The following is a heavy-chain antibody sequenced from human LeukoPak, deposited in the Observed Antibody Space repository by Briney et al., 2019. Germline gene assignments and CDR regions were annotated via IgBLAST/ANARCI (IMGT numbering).Heavy chain of an antibody. J-gene: IGHJ4*02. V-gene: IGHV1-18*01. Sequence: ASVKVSCKASGYTFTSYGISWVRQAPGQGLEWMGWISAYNGNTNYAQKLQGRVTMTTDTSTSTAYMELRSLRSDDTAVYYCARGPHLLAYYDFWSGYYYFDYWGQGTLVTVSS. D-gene: IGHD3-3*01. CDR1: GYTFTSYG. CDR3: ARGPHLLAYYDFWSGYYYFDY. CDR2: ISAYNGNT.